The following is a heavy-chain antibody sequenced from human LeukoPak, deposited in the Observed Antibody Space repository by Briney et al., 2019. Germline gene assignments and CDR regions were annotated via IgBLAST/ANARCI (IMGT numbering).Heavy chain of an antibody. D-gene: IGHD4-17*01. CDR2: INHSGST. J-gene: IGHJ6*03. CDR3: ARRRGGDYGMYYYYYMDV. Sequence: SETLSLTCTVSGGSISSNDYYWSWIRQPPGKGLEWIGEINHSGSTNYNPSLKSRVTISVDTSKNQFSLKLSSVTAADTAVYYCARRRGGDYGMYYYYYMDVWGKGTTVTVSS. V-gene: IGHV4-39*07. CDR1: GGSISSNDYY.